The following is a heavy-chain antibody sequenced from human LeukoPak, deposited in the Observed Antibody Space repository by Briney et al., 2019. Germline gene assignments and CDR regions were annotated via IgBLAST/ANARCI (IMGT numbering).Heavy chain of an antibody. CDR3: ARDQYDTWSRRGNFDS. V-gene: IGHV3-7*03. CDR2: IKLDGSEK. J-gene: IGHJ4*02. D-gene: IGHD3-3*01. Sequence: GGSLRLSCVASGFTFGKYWMSWVRQAPGKGLEWVANIKLDGSEKNYVDSVKGRFTISRDNTKNSLYLQLNSLRVEDTAVFYCARDQYDTWSRRGNFDSWGQGTLVIVSS. CDR1: GFTFGKYW.